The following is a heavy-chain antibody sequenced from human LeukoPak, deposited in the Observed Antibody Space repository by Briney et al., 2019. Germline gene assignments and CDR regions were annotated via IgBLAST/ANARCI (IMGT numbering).Heavy chain of an antibody. V-gene: IGHV3-30-3*01. J-gene: IGHJ4*02. D-gene: IGHD6-13*01. CDR2: ISYDGSNK. CDR1: GFTFSSYA. CDR3: ARGPSSSWDYFDY. Sequence: GGSLRLSCAASGFTFSSYAMHWVRQAPGKGLEWVAVISYDGSNKYYADSVRGRFTISRDNSKNTLYLQMNSLRAEDTAVYYCARGPSSSWDYFDYWGQGTLVTVSS.